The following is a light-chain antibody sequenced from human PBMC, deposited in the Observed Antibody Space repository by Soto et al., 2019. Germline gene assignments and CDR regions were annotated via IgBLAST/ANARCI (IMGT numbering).Light chain of an antibody. CDR1: QSLVHRDGNSY. Sequence: DIVLTQTPLSSAVTLGQPASISCRSSQSLVHRDGNSYLSWLQQRPGQPPRLLIYKISSRFSGVPDRFSGSGAGTDFTLTISRVEAEDVGVYYCMQATQFPRTFGQGTKLEIK. V-gene: IGKV2-24*01. CDR2: KIS. J-gene: IGKJ2*01. CDR3: MQATQFPRT.